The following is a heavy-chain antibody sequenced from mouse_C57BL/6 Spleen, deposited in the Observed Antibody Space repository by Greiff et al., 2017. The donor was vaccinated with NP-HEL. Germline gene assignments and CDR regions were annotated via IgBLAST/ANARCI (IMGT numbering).Heavy chain of an antibody. CDR3: ARGLYAMDY. V-gene: IGHV1-26*01. J-gene: IGHJ4*01. Sequence: EVQLQQSGPELVKPGASVKISCKASGYTFTDYYMNWVKQSHGKSLEWIGDINPNNGGTSYNQKFKGKATLTVDKSSSTAYMQLSSLTSEDSAVYYCARGLYAMDYWGQGTSVTVSS. D-gene: IGHD2-4*01. CDR2: INPNNGGT. CDR1: GYTFTDYY.